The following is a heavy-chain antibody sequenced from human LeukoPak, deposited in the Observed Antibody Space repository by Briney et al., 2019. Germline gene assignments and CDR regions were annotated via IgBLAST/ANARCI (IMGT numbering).Heavy chain of an antibody. D-gene: IGHD6-13*01. V-gene: IGHV3-72*01. CDR1: GFTFSDHY. Sequence: GGSLRLSCAAPGFTFSDHYMDWVRQAPGKGLEWVGRTRNKANSYTTEYAASVKGRFTISRDDSKNSLYLQMNSLKTEDTALYYCARVNRSWGFDYWGQGTLVTVSS. CDR3: ARVNRSWGFDY. J-gene: IGHJ4*02. CDR2: TRNKANSYTT.